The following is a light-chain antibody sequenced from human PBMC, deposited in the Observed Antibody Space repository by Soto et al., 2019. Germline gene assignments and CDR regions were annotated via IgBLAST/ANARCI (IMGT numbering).Light chain of an antibody. CDR3: QHYDSWPPL. Sequence: EIVMTQSPATLSVSPGERATLSCRASESVRDNLAWYQQKPGQAPRLLIYGASTRATGIPARFSGSGSETDFSLTISSLRSEDFAVYFCQHYDSWPPLFGPGTKVDLK. V-gene: IGKV3-15*01. J-gene: IGKJ3*01. CDR2: GAS. CDR1: ESVRDN.